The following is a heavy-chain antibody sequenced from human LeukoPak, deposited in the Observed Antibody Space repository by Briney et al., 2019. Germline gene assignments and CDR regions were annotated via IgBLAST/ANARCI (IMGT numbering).Heavy chain of an antibody. V-gene: IGHV4-39*01. D-gene: IGHD3-22*01. CDR3: ARPTKYYYDSSGLLDAFDI. J-gene: IGHJ3*02. Sequence: PSETLSLTCTVPGGSISSSSYYWGWIRQPPGKGLEWIGSIYYSGSTYYNPSLKSRVTISVDTSKNQFSLKLSSVTAADTAVYYCARPTKYYYDSSGLLDAFDIWGQGTMVTVSS. CDR2: IYYSGST. CDR1: GGSISSSSYY.